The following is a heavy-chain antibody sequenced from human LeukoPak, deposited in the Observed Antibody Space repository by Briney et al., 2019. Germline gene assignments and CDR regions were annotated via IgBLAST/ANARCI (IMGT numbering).Heavy chain of an antibody. CDR1: GVSISNYY. CDR2: VYHSGGT. Sequence: SETLSLTCPVSGVSISNYYWSWIRQPPGKGLEWIGEVYHSGGTNHNPSLKSRATISVDTSKNQFSLKLTSVTAADTAVYYCARAEGYGSGTYYRAFDYWGQGTLVTVSS. D-gene: IGHD3-10*01. CDR3: ARAEGYGSGTYYRAFDY. J-gene: IGHJ4*02. V-gene: IGHV4-59*01.